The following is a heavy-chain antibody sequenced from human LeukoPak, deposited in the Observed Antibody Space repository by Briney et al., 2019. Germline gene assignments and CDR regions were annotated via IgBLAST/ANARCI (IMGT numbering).Heavy chain of an antibody. CDR3: ANDYGDYYYYYYMDV. V-gene: IGHV3-30*02. CDR2: IRYGGSNK. D-gene: IGHD4-17*01. J-gene: IGHJ6*03. Sequence: GGSLRVSCAASGFTFSSYAMSWVRQAPGKGLEWVAFIRYGGSNKYYADSVKGRFTISRDNSKNTLYLQMNSLRAEDTAVYYCANDYGDYYYYYYMDVWGKGTTVTISS. CDR1: GFTFSSYA.